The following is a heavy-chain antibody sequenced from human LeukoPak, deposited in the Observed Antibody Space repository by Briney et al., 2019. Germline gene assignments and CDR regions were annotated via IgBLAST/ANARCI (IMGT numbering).Heavy chain of an antibody. Sequence: SETLSLTCAVSGGSISSSNWWSWVRQPPGKGLEWIGEIYHSGSTNYNPSLKSRATISVDKSKNQFSLKLSSVTAADTAVYYCARRTYNWFDPWGQGTLVTVSS. J-gene: IGHJ5*02. CDR3: ARRTYNWFDP. D-gene: IGHD1/OR15-1a*01. V-gene: IGHV4-4*02. CDR1: GGSISSSNW. CDR2: IYHSGST.